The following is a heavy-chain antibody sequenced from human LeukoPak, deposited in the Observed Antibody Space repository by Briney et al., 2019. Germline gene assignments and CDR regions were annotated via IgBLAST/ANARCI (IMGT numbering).Heavy chain of an antibody. V-gene: IGHV3-30*18. CDR1: GFTFSSYG. J-gene: IGHJ4*02. CDR2: ISYNGGFE. CDR3: AKSATKYSGYDEYYFDY. D-gene: IGHD5-12*01. Sequence: PGGSLRLSCAVSGFTFSSYGVHWVRQAPGKGLEWVTVISYNGGFEYYGDSVEGRFSVSRDNSENTVYLEMNSLRIEDTAVYYCAKSATKYSGYDEYYFDYWGQGTLVTVSS.